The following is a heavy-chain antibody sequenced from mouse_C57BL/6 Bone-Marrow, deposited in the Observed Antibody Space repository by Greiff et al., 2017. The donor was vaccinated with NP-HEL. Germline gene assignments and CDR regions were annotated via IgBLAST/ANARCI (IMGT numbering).Heavy chain of an antibody. CDR2: INPGSGGT. J-gene: IGHJ4*01. CDR3: ARRGMGYYYAMDY. V-gene: IGHV1-54*01. CDR1: GYAFTNYL. Sequence: VQLVESGAELVRPGTSVKVSCKASGYAFTNYLIEWVKQRPGQGLEWIGVINPGSGGTNYNEKFKGKATLTADKSSSTAYMQLSSLTSEDSAVYFCARRGMGYYYAMDYWGQGTSVTVSS.